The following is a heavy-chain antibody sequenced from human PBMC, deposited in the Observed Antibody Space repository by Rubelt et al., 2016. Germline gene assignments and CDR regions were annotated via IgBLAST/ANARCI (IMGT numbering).Heavy chain of an antibody. V-gene: IGHV3-30*04. CDR2: ISYDGSNK. CDR1: SSYA. J-gene: IGHJ5*02. Sequence: SSYAMHWVRQAPGKGLEWVAVISYDGSNKYYADSVKGRFTISRDNSKNTLYLQMNSLRAEDTAVYYCARRTGVQDLYDLDPWGQGTLVTVSS. D-gene: IGHD2-8*02. CDR3: ARRTGVQDLYDLDP.